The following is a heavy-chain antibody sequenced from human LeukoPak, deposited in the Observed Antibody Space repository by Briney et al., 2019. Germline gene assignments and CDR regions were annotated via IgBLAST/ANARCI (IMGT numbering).Heavy chain of an antibody. D-gene: IGHD3-22*01. V-gene: IGHV3-23*01. J-gene: IGHJ4*02. CDR1: GFTFSSYA. CDR2: ISGSGGST. CDR3: AKEDYYDSSGYYDRQFGY. Sequence: GGSLRLSCAASGFTFSSYAMSWVRQAPEKGLEWVSAISGSGGSTYYADSVKGRFTISRDNSKNTLYLQMNSLRAEDTAVYYCAKEDYYDSSGYYDRQFGYWGQGTLVTVSS.